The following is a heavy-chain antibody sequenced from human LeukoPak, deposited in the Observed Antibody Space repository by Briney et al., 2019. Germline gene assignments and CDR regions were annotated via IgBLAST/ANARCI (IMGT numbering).Heavy chain of an antibody. Sequence: SETLSLTCTVSGGSISSGGYYWSWIRQHPGKGLEWIGYIYYSGSTYYNPSLKSRVTISVDTSKNQFSLKLSSVTAADTAVYYCARDSSNWAFDYWGQGTLVTVSS. CDR2: IYYSGST. CDR1: GGSISSGGYY. CDR3: ARDSSNWAFDY. J-gene: IGHJ4*02. V-gene: IGHV4-31*03. D-gene: IGHD1-1*01.